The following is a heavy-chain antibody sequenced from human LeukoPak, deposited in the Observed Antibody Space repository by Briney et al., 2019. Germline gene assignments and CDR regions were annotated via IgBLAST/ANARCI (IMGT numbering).Heavy chain of an antibody. CDR2: IYYSGST. CDR3: ARAKKWERPYYMDV. V-gene: IGHV4-59*11. D-gene: IGHD1-26*01. Sequence: SETLSLTCTVSGGSISSHYRSWIRQPPGKGLEWIGYIYYSGSTNYNPSLKSRVTISVDTSKNQFSLKLSSVTAADTAVYYCARAKKWERPYYMDVWGKGTTVTVSS. J-gene: IGHJ6*03. CDR1: GGSISSHY.